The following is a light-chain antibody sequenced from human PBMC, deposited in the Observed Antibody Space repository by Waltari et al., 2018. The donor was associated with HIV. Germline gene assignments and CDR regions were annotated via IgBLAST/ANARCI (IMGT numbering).Light chain of an antibody. CDR3: QSWGIGYWV. CDR1: SRHYNYA. V-gene: IGLV4-69*01. Sequence: QLILTQSPSAAASLGSSAKLTCTLSSRHYNYAIVWPQRRAGEGPQFLMMVDTDGRVAKGVGVPGRFSGSLSGAYLFLLSSHVQSDDEGDYYCQSWGIGYWVFGGGTKLTVL. J-gene: IGLJ3*02. CDR2: VDTDGRV.